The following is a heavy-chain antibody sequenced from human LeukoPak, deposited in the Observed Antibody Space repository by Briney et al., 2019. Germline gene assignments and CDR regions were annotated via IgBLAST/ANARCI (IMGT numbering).Heavy chain of an antibody. CDR2: ISSRGSYI. CDR3: ARESHNLNDVYGHSDY. V-gene: IGHV3-21*01. CDR1: GFTFSSYT. D-gene: IGHD1-20*01. J-gene: IGHJ4*02. Sequence: PGGSLGLSCAVSGFTFSSYTMNWVRQAPGKGLEWVSSISSRGSYIYYAHSLKGRFTISRQSAKNSLSLQMNSLRAEDTAAYYCARESHNLNDVYGHSDYWGQGTPVTVSS.